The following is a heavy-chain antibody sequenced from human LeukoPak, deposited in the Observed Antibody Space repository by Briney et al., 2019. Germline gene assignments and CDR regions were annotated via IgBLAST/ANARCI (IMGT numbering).Heavy chain of an antibody. CDR1: GYTFTGYY. J-gene: IGHJ4*02. Sequence: ASVRVSCKASGYTFTGYYMHWVRQAPGQGLEWMGWINPNSGGTNYAQKFQGRVTMTRNTSISTAYMELSSLRSEDTAVYYCARVSWTLYYFDYWGQGTLVTVSS. CDR2: INPNSGGT. V-gene: IGHV1-2*02. CDR3: ARVSWTLYYFDY. D-gene: IGHD6-13*01.